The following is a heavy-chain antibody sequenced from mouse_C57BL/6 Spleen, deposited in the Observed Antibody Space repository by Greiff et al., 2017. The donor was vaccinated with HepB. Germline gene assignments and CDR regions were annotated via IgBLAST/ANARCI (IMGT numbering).Heavy chain of an antibody. CDR3: ASSLIIGGYAMDY. D-gene: IGHD1-1*01. CDR2: IYPGDGDT. CDR1: GYAFSSYW. J-gene: IGHJ4*01. V-gene: IGHV1-80*01. Sequence: VQLQQSGAELVKPGASVKISCKASGYAFSSYWMNWVKQRPGKGLEWIGQIYPGDGDTNYNGKFKGKATLTADKSSSTAYMQLSSLTSEDSAVYFCASSLIIGGYAMDYWGQGTSVTVSS.